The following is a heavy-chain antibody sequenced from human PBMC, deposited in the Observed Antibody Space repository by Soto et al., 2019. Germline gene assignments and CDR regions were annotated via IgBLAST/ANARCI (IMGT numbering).Heavy chain of an antibody. CDR2: ISAYNGNT. J-gene: IGHJ6*02. CDR3: ASRGSGSYLDYYGMDV. D-gene: IGHD3-10*01. CDR1: GYTFTSYV. V-gene: IGHV1-18*01. Sequence: GASVKVSCKASGYTFTSYVISWVRQAPGQGLEWMGWISAYNGNTNYAQKLQGRVTMTTDTSTSTAYMELRSLRSDDTAVYYCASRGSGSYLDYYGMDVWGQGTTVTVSS.